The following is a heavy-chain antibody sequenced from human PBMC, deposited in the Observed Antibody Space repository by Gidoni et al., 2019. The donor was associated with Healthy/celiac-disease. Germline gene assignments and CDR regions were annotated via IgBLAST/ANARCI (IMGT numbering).Heavy chain of an antibody. V-gene: IGHV3-23*01. Sequence: EVQLLESGGGLVQPGGSLRLSCAASGFTFSSYAMSWVRQAPGKGLEWVSAISGSGGSTYYADSVKGRFTISRDNSKNTLYLQMNSLRAEDTAVYYCAKVHYYDSSGYYPDAFDIWGQGTMVTVSS. J-gene: IGHJ3*02. CDR2: ISGSGGST. CDR3: AKVHYYDSSGYYPDAFDI. CDR1: GFTFSSYA. D-gene: IGHD3-22*01.